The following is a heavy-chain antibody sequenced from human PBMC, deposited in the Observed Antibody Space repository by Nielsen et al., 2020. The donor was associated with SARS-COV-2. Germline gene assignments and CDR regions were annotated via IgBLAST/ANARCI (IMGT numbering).Heavy chain of an antibody. Sequence: GGSLRLSCAASGFTFSSYYMNWVRQAPGKGLMWVSRINTDGSKSAYADSVKGRFTISRDNARDTVYLQMNSLSAEDTAVYYCVRVRDDGYYYDSGPFDYWGQGALVTVSS. CDR3: VRVRDDGYYYDSGPFDY. CDR1: GFTFSSYY. V-gene: IGHV3-74*01. D-gene: IGHD3-10*01. J-gene: IGHJ4*02. CDR2: INTDGSKS.